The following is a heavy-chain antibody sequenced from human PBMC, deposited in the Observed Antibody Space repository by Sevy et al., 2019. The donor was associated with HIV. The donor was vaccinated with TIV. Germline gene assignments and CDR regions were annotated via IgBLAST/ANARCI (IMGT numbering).Heavy chain of an antibody. D-gene: IGHD4-4*01. CDR1: GFTFSSYA. Sequence: GGSLRLSCAASGFTFSSYAMSWVRQAPGKGLEWVSGISGSGGSTYYADSVKGRFTISRDNSKNTLYLQMNSLRAEDTAVYYCAKSKMHTVTTVPCMDVWGQGTTVTVSS. J-gene: IGHJ6*02. CDR2: ISGSGGST. CDR3: AKSKMHTVTTVPCMDV. V-gene: IGHV3-23*01.